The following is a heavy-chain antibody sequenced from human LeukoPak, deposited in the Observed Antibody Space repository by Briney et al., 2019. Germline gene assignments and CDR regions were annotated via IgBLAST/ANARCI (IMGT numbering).Heavy chain of an antibody. V-gene: IGHV1-2*02. Sequence: ASVTVSCKASGYSFNGYYIHWVRQAPGQGLEWMGWINPNSGGTNYAQKFQGRVTMTRDTSMSTAYLELSSLRSDDTAVYHCARGVTNVDYGRMSDPWGQGTLVTVSS. J-gene: IGHJ5*02. D-gene: IGHD4-17*01. CDR3: ARGVTNVDYGRMSDP. CDR2: INPNSGGT. CDR1: GYSFNGYY.